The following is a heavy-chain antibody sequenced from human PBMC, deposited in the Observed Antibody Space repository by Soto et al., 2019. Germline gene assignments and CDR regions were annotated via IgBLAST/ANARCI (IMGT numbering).Heavy chain of an antibody. CDR2: IYATGTT. Sequence: KTSETLSLTCTVSGASIIGFYCIFIRNSAGKGLEWIGRIYATGTTDYNPPLKSRVMMSVDTSKKQFSLKLRSVTAADTAVYYCVRDGTKTLRDWFDPWGQGISITVSS. J-gene: IGHJ5*02. V-gene: IGHV4-4*07. CDR1: GASIIGFY. CDR3: VRDGTKTLRDWFDP. D-gene: IGHD1-1*01.